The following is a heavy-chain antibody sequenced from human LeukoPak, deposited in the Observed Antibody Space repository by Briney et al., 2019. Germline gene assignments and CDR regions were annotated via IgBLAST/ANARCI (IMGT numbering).Heavy chain of an antibody. Sequence: XSWVRQXPGQGLEWMGRIIPILGIANYAQKFQGRVTITADKSTSTAYMELSSLRSEDAAVYYCARGGYYDSSGYPLDPWGQGTLVTVSS. V-gene: IGHV1-69*04. J-gene: IGHJ5*02. CDR3: ARGGYYDSSGYPLDP. D-gene: IGHD3-22*01. CDR2: IIPILGIA.